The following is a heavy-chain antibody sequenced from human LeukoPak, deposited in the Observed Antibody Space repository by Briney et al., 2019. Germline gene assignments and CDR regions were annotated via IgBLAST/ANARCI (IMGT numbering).Heavy chain of an antibody. CDR3: ARALPGYDVLTGYPLSAPFDP. D-gene: IGHD3-9*01. CDR2: IHTSGTT. Sequence: SQTLSLTCTVSGGSISDGSAYWSWIRQPAGEGLEWIGRIHTSGTTNYNPSLRSRVTISVDTSRNQFSLDLYSVTAADTAVYYCARALPGYDVLTGYPLSAPFDPWGRGTLVTVSS. J-gene: IGHJ5*02. CDR1: GGSISDGSAY. V-gene: IGHV4-61*02.